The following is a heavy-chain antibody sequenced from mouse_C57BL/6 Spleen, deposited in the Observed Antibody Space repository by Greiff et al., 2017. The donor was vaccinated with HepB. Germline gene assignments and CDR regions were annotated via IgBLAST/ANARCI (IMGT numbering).Heavy chain of an antibody. CDR1: GFTFTDYY. J-gene: IGHJ3*01. CDR2: IRNKANGYTT. Sequence: EVKLMESGGGLVQPGGSLSLSCAASGFTFTDYYMSWVRQPPGKALEWLGFIRNKANGYTTEYSASVKGRFTISRDNSQSILYLQMNALRAEDSATYYCARSWITTQAWFAYWGQGTLVTVSA. CDR3: ARSWITTQAWFAY. D-gene: IGHD2-4*01. V-gene: IGHV7-3*01.